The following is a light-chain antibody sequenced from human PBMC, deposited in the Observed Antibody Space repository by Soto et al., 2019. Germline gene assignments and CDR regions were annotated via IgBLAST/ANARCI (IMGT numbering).Light chain of an antibody. CDR2: DAS. Sequence: EIVLTQSPASLSLSPGDRATLSCRAIQSVPRNLAWYQQRPGQAPRLLIYDASSRATGIPDRFSGSGSGTDFILTISSLEPEDFAVYYCQQSSNWPPEITFGQGTRLEIK. J-gene: IGKJ5*01. V-gene: IGKV3-11*01. CDR3: QQSSNWPPEIT. CDR1: QSVPRN.